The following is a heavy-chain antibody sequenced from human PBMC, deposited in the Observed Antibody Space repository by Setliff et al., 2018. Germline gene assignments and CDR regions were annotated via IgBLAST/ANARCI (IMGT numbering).Heavy chain of an antibody. J-gene: IGHJ6*03. V-gene: IGHV3-23*01. D-gene: IGHD3-22*01. CDR2: ISGRDSST. CDR1: GFDSA. Sequence: GGSLRLSCVVSGFDSAMSWVRQAPGKRLEWVSSISGRDSSTYYADSVKGRFTISRDNSKNTLYLQMNSLRAEDTAVYFCAKEGGGYSYDTSGYYYDYYYYYYMDVWGKGTTVTVSS. CDR3: AKEGGGYSYDTSGYYYDYYYYYYMDV.